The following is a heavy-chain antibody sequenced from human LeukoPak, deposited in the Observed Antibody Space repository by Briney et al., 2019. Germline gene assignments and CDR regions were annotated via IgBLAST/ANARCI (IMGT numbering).Heavy chain of an antibody. Sequence: GGSPRLSCAASGFTFSDYAMSWVRQAPGKGLEWVSTISGSGSSTNHADSVKGRFTISRDNSKNTLYLQMNSLRAEDTAVYYCANGRSGYEGYYWGQGTLVTVSS. CDR1: GFTFSDYA. V-gene: IGHV3-23*01. J-gene: IGHJ4*02. CDR2: ISGSGSST. D-gene: IGHD5-12*01. CDR3: ANGRSGYEGYY.